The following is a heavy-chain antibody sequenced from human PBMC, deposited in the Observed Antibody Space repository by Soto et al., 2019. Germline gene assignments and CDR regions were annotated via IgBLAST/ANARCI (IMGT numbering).Heavy chain of an antibody. D-gene: IGHD6-19*01. CDR2: INPSGGST. Sequence: GASVKVSCKASGYTFTSYYMHWVRQAPGQGLEWMGIINPSGGSTSYAQKFQGRVTMTRDTSTSTVYMELSSLRSEDTAVYYCARATEAYSSGSSVDYWGQGTLVTVSS. CDR1: GYTFTSYY. CDR3: ARATEAYSSGSSVDY. J-gene: IGHJ4*02. V-gene: IGHV1-46*01.